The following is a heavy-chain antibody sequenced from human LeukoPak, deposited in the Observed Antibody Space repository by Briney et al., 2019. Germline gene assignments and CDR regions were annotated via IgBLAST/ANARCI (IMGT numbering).Heavy chain of an antibody. J-gene: IGHJ4*02. CDR2: IYYSGTT. CDR3: ARYFSGRTLDY. CDR1: GGSISSYY. Sequence: PSETLSLTCTVSGGSISSYYWSWIRQPPGKGLEWIGYIYYSGTTNYNPSLKSRVTISVDTSKNQFSLKLSSVTAADTAVYYCARYFSGRTLDYWGQGTLATVSS. V-gene: IGHV4-59*12. D-gene: IGHD1-1*01.